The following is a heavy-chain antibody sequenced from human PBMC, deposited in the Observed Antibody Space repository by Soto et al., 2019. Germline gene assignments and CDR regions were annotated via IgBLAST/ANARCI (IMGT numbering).Heavy chain of an antibody. Sequence: QVQLVQSGAEVKKPGASVKVSCKASGYTFTSYGITWVRQAPGQGLEWMGWISTYNDYTNYAQKLRGRVTMTTDTPTSTAYMELRSLRSDDTSVYSCARDRVSHCRSTSGYRAADYWGQGTLVTVSS. CDR2: ISTYNDYT. D-gene: IGHD2-2*01. J-gene: IGHJ4*02. CDR1: GYTFTSYG. CDR3: ARDRVSHCRSTSGYRAADY. V-gene: IGHV1-18*01.